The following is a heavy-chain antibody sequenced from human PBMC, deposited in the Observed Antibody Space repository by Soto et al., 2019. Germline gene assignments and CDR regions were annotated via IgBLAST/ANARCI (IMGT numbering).Heavy chain of an antibody. CDR1: GFSLSASGVG. D-gene: IGHD3-16*01. CDR2: IYWDDAK. Sequence: QITLKESGPPLVKPTQTLTLTCTFSGFSLSASGVGVGWIRQPPGKALEWLAIIYWDDAKHHSPSLKSSLTKTKETPKSQVVLTRTNMDPLDTTTYDCAHKGGGDRILDYWGQGTLVTVSS. V-gene: IGHV2-5*02. CDR3: AHKGGGDRILDY. J-gene: IGHJ4*02.